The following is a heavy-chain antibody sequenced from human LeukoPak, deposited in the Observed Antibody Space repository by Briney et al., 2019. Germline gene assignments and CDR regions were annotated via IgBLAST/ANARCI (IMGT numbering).Heavy chain of an antibody. CDR1: GFTFSKYW. J-gene: IGHJ4*02. D-gene: IGHD3-22*01. CDR2: IKEEGYEK. CDR3: STTYYYDSSEGY. V-gene: IGHV3-7*01. Sequence: GGSLRLSCTASGFTFSKYWMTWVRQAPGKGLEWVANIKEEGYEKHYVDSVKGRFTISRDNAKNSLSLQMNSLRAEDTALYYCSTTYYYDSSEGYWGQGTLVTVSS.